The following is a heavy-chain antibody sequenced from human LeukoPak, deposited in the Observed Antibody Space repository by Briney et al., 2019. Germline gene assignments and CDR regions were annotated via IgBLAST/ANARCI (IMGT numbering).Heavy chain of an antibody. V-gene: IGHV4-59*08. D-gene: IGHD5-24*01. J-gene: IGHJ4*02. CDR3: ARTWRWLQTTFDY. CDR2: IYYSGST. CDR1: GGSISSYY. Sequence: SETLSLTCTVSGGSISSYYWSWIRQPPGKGLEWIGYIYYSGSTNYNPSLKSRVTISVDTSKNQFSLKLSSVTAADTAVYYCARTWRWLQTTFDYWGQGTLVTVSS.